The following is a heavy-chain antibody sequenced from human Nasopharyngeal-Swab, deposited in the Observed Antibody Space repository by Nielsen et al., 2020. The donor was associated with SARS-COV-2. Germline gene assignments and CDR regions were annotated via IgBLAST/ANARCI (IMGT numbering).Heavy chain of an antibody. Sequence: GESLKISCAASVFTVRLPYLSCVRQAPGKGLEWVSVIYSDGSTSYADSVKGRFTISRDNSKKTLYLQMNSLRAEDTALYYCAEDTVAVPFEYWGQGTLVSVSS. V-gene: IGHV3-53*01. CDR3: AEDTVAVPFEY. CDR2: IYSDGST. J-gene: IGHJ4*02. CDR1: VFTVRLPY. D-gene: IGHD6-19*01.